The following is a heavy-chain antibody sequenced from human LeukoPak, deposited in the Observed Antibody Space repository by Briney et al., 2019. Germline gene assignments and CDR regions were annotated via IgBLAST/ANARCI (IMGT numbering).Heavy chain of an antibody. CDR1: DFTFSNAW. CDR2: IKSKTDGGTT. CDR3: TTANSIVGATTFFGYDY. Sequence: GGSLRLSCAASDFTFSNAWMNRVRQAPGKGLEWVGRIKSKTDGGTTDYAAPVKGRFTISRDDSKNTLYLQMNSLKTEDTAVYYCTTANSIVGATTFFGYDYWGQGTLVTVSS. V-gene: IGHV3-15*07. D-gene: IGHD1-26*01. J-gene: IGHJ4*02.